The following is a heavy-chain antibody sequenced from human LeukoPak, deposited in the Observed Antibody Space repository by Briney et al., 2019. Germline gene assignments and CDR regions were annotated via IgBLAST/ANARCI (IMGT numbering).Heavy chain of an antibody. CDR3: ARDRSGSYPNWFDP. Sequence: GGSLRLSCAASGLTFSSYGMSWVRQAPGKGLERVSAITGNGANTFYADSVKGRFTISRDNSKNTMYLQMNSLRAEDTALYYCARDRSGSYPNWFDPWGQGTLVTVSS. D-gene: IGHD3-10*01. CDR1: GLTFSSYG. V-gene: IGHV3-23*01. J-gene: IGHJ5*02. CDR2: ITGNGANT.